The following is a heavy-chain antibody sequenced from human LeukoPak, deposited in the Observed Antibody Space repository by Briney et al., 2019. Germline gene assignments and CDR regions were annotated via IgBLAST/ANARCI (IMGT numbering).Heavy chain of an antibody. D-gene: IGHD6-13*01. Sequence: PGGSLRLSCAASGFTFSAYWMTWVRQAPGKGLEWVSGISWNSDSIGYADSVKGRFTISRDNAKNSLYLQMNSLRAEDTALYYCAKDIAAAAVAFDIWGQGTMVTVSS. CDR2: ISWNSDSI. CDR1: GFTFSAYW. J-gene: IGHJ3*02. V-gene: IGHV3-9*01. CDR3: AKDIAAAAVAFDI.